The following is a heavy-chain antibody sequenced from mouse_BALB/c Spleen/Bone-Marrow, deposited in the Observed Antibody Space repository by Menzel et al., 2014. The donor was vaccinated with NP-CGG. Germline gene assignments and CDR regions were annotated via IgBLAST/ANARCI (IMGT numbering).Heavy chain of an antibody. CDR3: ARVTTDWYFDV. CDR1: GYSFTGYF. D-gene: IGHD1-1*01. V-gene: IGHV1-20*02. CDR2: INPYNGDT. J-gene: IGHJ1*01. Sequence: EVQLQQSGPELVKPRASVKISCKASGYSFTGYFMNWVMQSHGKSLEWIGRINPYNGDTFYNQKFKGKATLTVDKSSSTAHMELRSLASEDSAVYYCARVTTDWYFDVWGAGTTVTVSS.